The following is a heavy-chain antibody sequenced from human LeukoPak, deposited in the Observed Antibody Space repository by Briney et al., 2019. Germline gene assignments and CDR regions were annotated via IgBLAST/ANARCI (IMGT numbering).Heavy chain of an antibody. CDR3: ARTLSNWNYPTWLDP. CDR2: IYTSGST. Sequence: GGSLRLSCAASGFTFSSYAMSWVRQAPGKGLEWVSVIYTSGSTYYTDSVKGRFTISRDNSKNTLYLQMNSLRSEDTAVYYCARTLSNWNYPTWLDPWGQGTPVTVSS. V-gene: IGHV3-23*05. J-gene: IGHJ5*02. D-gene: IGHD1-7*01. CDR1: GFTFSSYA.